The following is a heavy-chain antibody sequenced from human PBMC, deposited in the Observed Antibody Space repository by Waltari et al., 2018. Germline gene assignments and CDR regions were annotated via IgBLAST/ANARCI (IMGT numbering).Heavy chain of an antibody. V-gene: IGHV4-59*01. J-gene: IGHJ4*02. Sequence: QVQLQESGPGLVKPSETLSLTCTVSGGSISSYYWSWIRQPPGKGLEWIGYIYYSGSTNYNPSLKSRVTIPVDTSKNQFSLKLSSVTAADTAGYYCARLVGSGWYAGYYFDYWGQGTLVTVSS. CDR3: ARLVGSGWYAGYYFDY. CDR1: GGSISSYY. CDR2: IYYSGST. D-gene: IGHD6-19*01.